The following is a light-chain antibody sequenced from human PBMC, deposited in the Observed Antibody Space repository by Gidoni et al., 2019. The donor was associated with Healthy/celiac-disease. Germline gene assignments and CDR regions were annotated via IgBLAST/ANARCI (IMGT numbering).Light chain of an antibody. V-gene: IGLV2-23*01. CDR1: SSDVGSYNL. CDR3: CSYAGSSSYV. CDR2: EGS. J-gene: IGLJ1*01. Sequence: QAALTQPAAVSGSPGQSNTLSCTGTSSDVGSYNLVSWYQQHPGKAPKLMIYEGSKRPSGVSNRFSGSQSGNTASLTISGLQAEDEADYYCCSYAGSSSYVFGTGTKVTVL.